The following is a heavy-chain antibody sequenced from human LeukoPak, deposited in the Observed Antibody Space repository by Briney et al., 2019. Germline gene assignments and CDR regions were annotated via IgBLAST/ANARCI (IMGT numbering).Heavy chain of an antibody. V-gene: IGHV4-39*01. CDR2: IYYSGST. D-gene: IGHD6-19*01. CDR3: ARVIYTSGWFMGGFDY. CDR1: GGSISRSSTYY. Sequence: SETLSLTCSVSGGSISRSSTYYWGWIRQPPGKGLEWIGSIYYSGSTYYNPSLKSRVTISVDTSKNQFSLKLTSETAADTAVYYCARVIYTSGWFMGGFDYWGQGTLVTVSS. J-gene: IGHJ4*02.